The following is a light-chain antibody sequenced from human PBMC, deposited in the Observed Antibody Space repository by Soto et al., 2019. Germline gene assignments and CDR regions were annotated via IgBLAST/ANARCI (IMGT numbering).Light chain of an antibody. CDR2: AAP. CDR3: QQLNSYPKT. Sequence: IHMTQSPSTLSASVGDRVTITCRARQSISSWLAWYQQKPGKAPKLLIYAAPTLQTGVPSRFSGSGSGTEFILTISSLQPEDFATYYCQQLNSYPKTFGQGTRLEIK. V-gene: IGKV1-5*01. J-gene: IGKJ5*01. CDR1: QSISSW.